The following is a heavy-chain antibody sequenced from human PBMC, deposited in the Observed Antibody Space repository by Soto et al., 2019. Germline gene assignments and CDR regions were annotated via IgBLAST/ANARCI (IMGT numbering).Heavy chain of an antibody. Sequence: SETLSLTCTVSGGSISSGGYYRSWIRQHPGKGLEWIGYIYYSGSTYYNPSLKSRVTISVDTSKNQFSLKLSSVTAADTAVYYCARDPVTMVRGVIMRLHAFDIWGQGTMVTVSS. CDR3: ARDPVTMVRGVIMRLHAFDI. CDR1: GGSISSGGYY. CDR2: IYYSGST. D-gene: IGHD3-10*01. V-gene: IGHV4-31*03. J-gene: IGHJ3*02.